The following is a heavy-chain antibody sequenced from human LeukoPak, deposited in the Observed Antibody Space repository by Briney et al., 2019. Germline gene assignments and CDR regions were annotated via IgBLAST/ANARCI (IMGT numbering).Heavy chain of an antibody. J-gene: IGHJ4*02. CDR1: GYTFTSYG. D-gene: IGHD6-6*01. V-gene: IGHV1-18*01. CDR2: ISAYNGNT. Sequence: ASVKVSCKASGYTFTSYGISWVRQAPGQGLEWMGWISAYNGNTNYAQKLQGRVTMTRDTSTSTVYMELSSLRSEDTAVYYCARALGGIAARPFDYWGQGTLVTVSS. CDR3: ARALGGIAARPFDY.